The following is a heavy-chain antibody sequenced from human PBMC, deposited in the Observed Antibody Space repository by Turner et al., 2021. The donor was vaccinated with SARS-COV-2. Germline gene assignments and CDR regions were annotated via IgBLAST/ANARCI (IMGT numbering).Heavy chain of an antibody. J-gene: IGHJ5*01. V-gene: IGHV4-59*01. D-gene: IGHD3-3*01. CDR3: ARELRFNWLDS. CDR2: IYYRGST. Sequence: YIYYRGSTYYNPSLKSRVTMSVATSKNQFSLQLRSVPAANTAVYYCARELRFNWLDSWGQGTLVTVSS.